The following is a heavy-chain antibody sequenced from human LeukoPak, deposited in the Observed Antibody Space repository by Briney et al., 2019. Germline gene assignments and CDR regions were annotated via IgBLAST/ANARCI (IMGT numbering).Heavy chain of an antibody. CDR2: IYYSGST. V-gene: IGHV4-59*12. J-gene: IGHJ4*02. CDR1: GGSISSYY. Sequence: SETLSLTCIVSGGSISSYYWSWIRQPPGKGLEWIGYIYYSGSTYYNPSLKSRVTISVDTSKNQFSLKLSSVTAADTAVYYCARANSSFGSLDYWGQGTLVTVSS. D-gene: IGHD2-21*01. CDR3: ARANSSFGSLDY.